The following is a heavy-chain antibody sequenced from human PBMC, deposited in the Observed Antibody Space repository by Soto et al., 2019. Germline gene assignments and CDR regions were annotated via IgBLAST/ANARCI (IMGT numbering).Heavy chain of an antibody. Sequence: GGSLRLSCAASGLMFNTYAMTWVRQAPGKGLEWAATITSTGGGTYYADSVKGRFTISRDNSNNRLYLQMYSLRADDTAVYFCANRPRYYNMDVWGQGTTVTVSS. CDR3: ANRPRYYNMDV. CDR2: ITSTGGGT. V-gene: IGHV3-23*01. CDR1: GLMFNTYA. J-gene: IGHJ6*02.